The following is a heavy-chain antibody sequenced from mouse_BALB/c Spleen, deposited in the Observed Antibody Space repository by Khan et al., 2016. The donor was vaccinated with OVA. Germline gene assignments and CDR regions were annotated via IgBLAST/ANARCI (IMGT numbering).Heavy chain of an antibody. J-gene: IGHJ2*01. Sequence: EVQLVESGGGLVQPKGSLKLACAASGFTFNTYAMNWVRQAPGKGLEWVARIRNKSNNYASYYAVSVKDRFTISTDDSQTMLHLQMSNLKTEDTAMYYCVRSSAYYFDYWGQGTTLTVSS. CDR1: GFTFNTYA. CDR3: VRSSAYYFDY. D-gene: IGHD3-1*01. V-gene: IGHV10-1*02. CDR2: IRNKSNNYAS.